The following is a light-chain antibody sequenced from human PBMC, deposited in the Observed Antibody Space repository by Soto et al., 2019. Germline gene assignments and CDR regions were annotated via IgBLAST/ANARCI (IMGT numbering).Light chain of an antibody. CDR2: GAS. CDR3: QQIYAAPVT. V-gene: IGKV1-39*01. CDR1: QSIHSC. Sequence: DIQMTQSPSSLSVSVGDRVTITCRASQSIHSCLNWYQQKPGKAPKLLIYGASNLQSGVPSRFSVSESGTDFILTISSLQPEDFATYYCQQIYAAPVTFGQGTKVEIK. J-gene: IGKJ1*01.